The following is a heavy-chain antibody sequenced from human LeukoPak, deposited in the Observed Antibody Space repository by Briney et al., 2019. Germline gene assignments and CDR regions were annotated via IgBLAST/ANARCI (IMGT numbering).Heavy chain of an antibody. D-gene: IGHD3-10*01. J-gene: IGHJ4*02. Sequence: GGSLRLSCAASGFTFSSYAMTWVRQAPGKGLEWVSGISGSGGSTYYADSVKGRFTISGDNSKNTLYLQVNSLRAEDTALYYCAKDQTPYGSGSYSPIDYWGQGTLVTVSS. V-gene: IGHV3-23*01. CDR1: GFTFSSYA. CDR3: AKDQTPYGSGSYSPIDY. CDR2: ISGSGGST.